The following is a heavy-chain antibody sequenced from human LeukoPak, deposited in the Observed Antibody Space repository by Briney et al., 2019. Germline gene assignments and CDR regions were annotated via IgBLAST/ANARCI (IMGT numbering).Heavy chain of an antibody. J-gene: IGHJ4*02. CDR1: GYTFTSYD. Sequence: ASVKVSCKASGYTFTSYDINWVRQATGQGLEWMGWMNPNSGNTGYAQKFQGRVTMTRNTSISTAYMELSSLRSEDTAVCYCASFLDYYGSGSYHFDYWGQGTLVTVSS. V-gene: IGHV1-8*01. D-gene: IGHD3-10*01. CDR3: ASFLDYYGSGSYHFDY. CDR2: MNPNSGNT.